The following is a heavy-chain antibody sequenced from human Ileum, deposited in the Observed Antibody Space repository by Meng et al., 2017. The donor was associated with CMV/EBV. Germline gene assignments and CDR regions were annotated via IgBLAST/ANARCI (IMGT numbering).Heavy chain of an antibody. D-gene: IGHD4/OR15-4a*01. CDR3: ARGLGAPPGYYYYYGMDV. CDR2: ISSSDSHI. J-gene: IGHJ6*02. V-gene: IGHV3-21*01. CDR1: GFTFSGYS. Sequence: GESLKISCVASGFTFSGYSMNWVRQAPGKGLEWVSSISSSDSHIYYADSLKGRFTTSRDNAKNSLSLQMNSLRAEDTAVYYCARGLGAPPGYYYYYGMDVWGQGTTVTVSS.